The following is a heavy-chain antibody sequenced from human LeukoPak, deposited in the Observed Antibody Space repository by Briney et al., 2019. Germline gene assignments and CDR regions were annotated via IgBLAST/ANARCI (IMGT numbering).Heavy chain of an antibody. V-gene: IGHV3-11*01. CDR1: GFTFSDYY. Sequence: GGSLRLSCAASGFTFSDYYMSWIRQAPGKGLEWVSYISSSGSTIYYADSVKGRFTTSRDNAKNSLYLQMNSLRAEDTAVYYCARDDFWSGYFYFDYWGQGTLVTVSS. CDR3: ARDDFWSGYFYFDY. CDR2: ISSSGSTI. J-gene: IGHJ4*02. D-gene: IGHD3-3*01.